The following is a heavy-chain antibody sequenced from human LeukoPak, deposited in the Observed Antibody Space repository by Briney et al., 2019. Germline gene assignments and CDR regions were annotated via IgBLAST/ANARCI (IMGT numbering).Heavy chain of an antibody. CDR3: ARDLRKSADYYFDY. V-gene: IGHV3-30*04. D-gene: IGHD3/OR15-3a*01. CDR2: ISFDGRDK. CDR1: GFIFNNNA. J-gene: IGHJ4*02. Sequence: PGKSLRLSCAASGFIFNNNAIHWVRQAPGKGLEWVAVISFDGRDKHHADSVKGRFTISRDNSKNTLYLQMSSLRVEDTAMYYCARDLRKSADYYFDYWGQGTLVTVS.